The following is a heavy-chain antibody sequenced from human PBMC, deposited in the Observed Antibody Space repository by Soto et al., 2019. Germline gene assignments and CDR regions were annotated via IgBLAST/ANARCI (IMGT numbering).Heavy chain of an antibody. CDR1: GDSITSYN. J-gene: IGHJ4*02. D-gene: IGHD1-1*01. CDR3: ASKPYNWNTWMVY. Sequence: PSETLSLTCTVSGDSITSYNWNWLRQPPGKALEWIGYVYSSGSTKYNPSLKSRVTMSVDKSKNNFSLNLRSVTAADTAVYYCASKPYNWNTWMVYWGPGILVTVS. CDR2: VYSSGST. V-gene: IGHV4-59*12.